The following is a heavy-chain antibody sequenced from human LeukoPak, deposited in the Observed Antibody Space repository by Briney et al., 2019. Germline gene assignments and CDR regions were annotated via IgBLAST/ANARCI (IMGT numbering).Heavy chain of an antibody. V-gene: IGHV4-39*07. CDR1: GGSISSSSYY. CDR2: IYHSGST. D-gene: IGHD1-26*01. J-gene: IGHJ6*03. CDR3: ARIVGASYYYYYYMDV. Sequence: SETLSLTCTVSGGSISSSSYYWGWIRQPPGKGLEWIGSIYHSGSTYYNPSLKSRVTISVDTSKNQFSLKLSSVTAADTAVYYCARIVGASYYYYYYMDVWGKGTTVTVSS.